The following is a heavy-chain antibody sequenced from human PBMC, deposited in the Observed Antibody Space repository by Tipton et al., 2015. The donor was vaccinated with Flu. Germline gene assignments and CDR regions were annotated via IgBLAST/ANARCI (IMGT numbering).Heavy chain of an antibody. D-gene: IGHD4-11*01. CDR1: GYYISSGYY. Sequence: TLSLTCAVSGYYISSGYYWGWIRQFPGKGLAWIGTVSRSGSTIYNPSLKSRVTISIDRSKNQFSLNLKSVTAADMAVYYCARRDYTNYVSDPKSWFDPWGQGTLVAVSS. CDR2: VSRSGST. CDR3: ARRDYTNYVSDPKSWFDP. V-gene: IGHV4-38-2*01. J-gene: IGHJ5*02.